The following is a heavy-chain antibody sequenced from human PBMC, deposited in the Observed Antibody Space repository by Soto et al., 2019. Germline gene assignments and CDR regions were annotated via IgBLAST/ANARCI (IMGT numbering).Heavy chain of an antibody. CDR1: GYTFTSYA. CDR3: ARDAREYSSSWQNWFDT. V-gene: IGHV1-3*01. CDR2: INAGNGNT. Sequence: GASVKVSCKASGYTFTSYAMHWVRQAPGQRLEWMGWINAGNGNTKYSQKFQGRVTITRDTSASTAYMELSSLRSEDTAVYYCARDAREYSSSWQNWFDTWGQGTLVTVSS. J-gene: IGHJ5*02. D-gene: IGHD6-13*01.